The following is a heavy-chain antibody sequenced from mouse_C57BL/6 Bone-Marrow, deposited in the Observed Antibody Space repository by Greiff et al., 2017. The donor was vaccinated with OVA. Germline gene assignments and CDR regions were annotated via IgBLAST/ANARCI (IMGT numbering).Heavy chain of an antibody. J-gene: IGHJ2*01. Sequence: EVQVVESGPGLVKPSQSLSLTCSVTGYSITSGYYWNWIRQFPGNKLEWMGYISYDGSNNYNPSLKNRISITRDTSKNQFCLKLNSVTTEDTATYYCAREGYSLDYWGQGTTLTVSS. V-gene: IGHV3-6*01. CDR3: AREGYSLDY. D-gene: IGHD2-12*01. CDR1: GYSITSGYY. CDR2: ISYDGSN.